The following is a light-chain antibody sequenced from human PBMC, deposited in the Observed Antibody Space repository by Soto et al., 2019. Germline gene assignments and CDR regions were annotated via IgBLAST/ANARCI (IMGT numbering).Light chain of an antibody. V-gene: IGLV2-23*02. J-gene: IGLJ1*01. Sequence: QSALTQPASVSGSPGQSITISCTGTSSDVGSYNLVSWYQHHPGKAPKLMIYEVSERPSGVSNRFSGSKSGNTASLTISGFRVEKEVIYYGCSLRGRPPPYVSGPGPKFPVL. CDR3: CSLRGRPPPYV. CDR1: SSDVGSYNL. CDR2: EVS.